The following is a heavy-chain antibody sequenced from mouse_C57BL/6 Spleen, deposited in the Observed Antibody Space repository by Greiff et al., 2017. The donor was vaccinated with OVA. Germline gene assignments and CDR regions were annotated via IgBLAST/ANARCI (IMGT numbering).Heavy chain of an antibody. CDR1: GYTFTSYW. V-gene: IGHV1-50*01. CDR3: ARGGTGNDY. D-gene: IGHD4-1*01. Sequence: QVQLQQSGAELVKPGASVKLSCKASGYTFTSYWMQWVKQRPGQGLEWIGEIDPSDSYTNYNQKFKGKATLTVDTSSSTAYMRLSSLTSEDSAVYYCARGGTGNDYWGQGTTLTVSS. CDR2: IDPSDSYT. J-gene: IGHJ2*01.